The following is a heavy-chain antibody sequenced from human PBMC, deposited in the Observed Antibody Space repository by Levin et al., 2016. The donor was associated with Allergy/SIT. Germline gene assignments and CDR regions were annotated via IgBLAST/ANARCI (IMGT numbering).Heavy chain of an antibody. CDR3: TTRSGYSSSWYPSFDY. V-gene: IGHV3-15*01. J-gene: IGHJ4*02. D-gene: IGHD6-13*01. CDR2: IKSKTDGGTT. Sequence: WIRQPPGKGLEWVGRIKSKTDGGTTDYAAPVKGRFTISRDDSKNTLYLQMNSLKTEDTAVYYCTTRSGYSSSWYPSFDYWGQGTLVTVSS.